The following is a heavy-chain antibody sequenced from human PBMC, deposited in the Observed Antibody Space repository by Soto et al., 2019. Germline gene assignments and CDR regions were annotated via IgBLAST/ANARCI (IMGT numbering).Heavy chain of an antibody. CDR2: IYHSGST. V-gene: IGHV4-4*02. Sequence: QVQLQESGPGLVKPSGTLSLTCAVSSGSISSSNWWSWVRQPPGTGLEWIGEIYHSGSTNYNPSLTSRVTISVDKSKNQFSLKLSSVTAADTAVYYCARDGIAVADQRGAFEIWGQGTMVTVSS. J-gene: IGHJ3*02. CDR1: SGSISSSNW. D-gene: IGHD6-19*01. CDR3: ARDGIAVADQRGAFEI.